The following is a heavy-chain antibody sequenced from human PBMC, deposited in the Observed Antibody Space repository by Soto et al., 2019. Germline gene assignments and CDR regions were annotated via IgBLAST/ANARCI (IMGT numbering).Heavy chain of an antibody. CDR2: THDSGST. Sequence: SETLCLTCSVSGGSIGGYDGSWIRQPPGKGLEWIGYTHDSGSTNYNPSLKSRVTMSVDTSKNQFSLKLSSVTAADTAVYYCARHSYCSSICWFDPWGQGTLVTVSS. CDR3: ARHSYCSSICWFDP. V-gene: IGHV4-59*08. J-gene: IGHJ5*02. D-gene: IGHD2-2*01. CDR1: GGSIGGYD.